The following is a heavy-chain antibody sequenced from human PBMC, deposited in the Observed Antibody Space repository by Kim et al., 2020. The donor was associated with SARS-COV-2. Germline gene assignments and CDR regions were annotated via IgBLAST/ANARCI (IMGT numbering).Heavy chain of an antibody. CDR2: TTRSGGGS. J-gene: IGHJ4*02. D-gene: IGHD3-3*01. CDR1: GFTFGDYA. V-gene: IGHV3-64D*06. CDR3: VKYGRKYGAVL. Sequence: GGSLRLSCAGSGFTFGDYAIHWVRRAPGKGLEYVSATTRSGGGSFYADSVEGRFTISRDNSKNSLYLQMNSLRLEDTSLYYCVKYGRKYGAVLWGQGTLVIVSS.